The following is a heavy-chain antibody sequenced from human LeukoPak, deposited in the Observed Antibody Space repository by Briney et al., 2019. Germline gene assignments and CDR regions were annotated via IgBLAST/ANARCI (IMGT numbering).Heavy chain of an antibody. V-gene: IGHV3-53*01. CDR1: GFTVSSNY. D-gene: IGHD6-19*01. J-gene: IGHJ3*02. CDR3: ARDAYSSGWTMGPPGAFDI. Sequence: GGSLRLSCAASGFTVSSNYMSWVGQAPGKGLEWVSVIYSGGSTYYADSVKGRFTISRDNSKNTLYLQMNSLRAEDTAVSYCARDAYSSGWTMGPPGAFDIWGPGTMVTVSS. CDR2: IYSGGST.